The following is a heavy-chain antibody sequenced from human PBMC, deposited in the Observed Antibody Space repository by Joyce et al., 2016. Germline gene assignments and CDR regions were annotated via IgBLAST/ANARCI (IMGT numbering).Heavy chain of an antibody. Sequence: QVQLQESGPGLVKPSGTLSLTCAASGGSISTYNWWTWVRQPPGKGLEWIGKIFHRRTTNYNPSLKSRVDRAVDKSNNQVSLRLSSVTAADTAVYYWARVGATSCSGTTYSAGVAIAAAVRYWYFDLWGRGTLVTVS. D-gene: IGHD6-13*01. V-gene: IGHV4-4*02. CDR1: GGSISTYNW. J-gene: IGHJ2*01. CDR3: ARVGATSCSGTTYSAGVAIAAAVRYWYFDL. CDR2: IFHRRTT.